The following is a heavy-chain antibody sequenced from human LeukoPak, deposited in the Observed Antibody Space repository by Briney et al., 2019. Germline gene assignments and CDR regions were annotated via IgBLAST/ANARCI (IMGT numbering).Heavy chain of an antibody. CDR2: IYYSGST. J-gene: IGHJ4*02. D-gene: IGHD4/OR15-4a*01. CDR3: ASLSMVSQGYLDS. CDR1: GGSISSYY. Sequence: KSSETLSLTCTVSGGSISSYYWSWIRQPPGKGLEWIGYIYYSGSTNYNPSLKSRLTISVDASKNQFALKLSTVTATDTAVYYCASLSMVSQGYLDSWGQGTLVTVSS. V-gene: IGHV4-59*08.